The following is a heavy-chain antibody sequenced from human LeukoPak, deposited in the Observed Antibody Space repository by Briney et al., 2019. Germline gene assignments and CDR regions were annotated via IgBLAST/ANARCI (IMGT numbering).Heavy chain of an antibody. CDR1: GGTFSSYA. CDR3: ARGSGLSESSWYGIYFQH. V-gene: IGHV1-69*13. Sequence: ASVKVSCKASGGTFSSYAISWVRQAPGQGLEWVGGIIPIFGTANYAQKFQGRVTITADESTSTAYMELSSLRSEDTAVYYCARGSGLSESSWYGIYFQHWGQGTLVTVSS. CDR2: IIPIFGTA. D-gene: IGHD6-13*01. J-gene: IGHJ1*01.